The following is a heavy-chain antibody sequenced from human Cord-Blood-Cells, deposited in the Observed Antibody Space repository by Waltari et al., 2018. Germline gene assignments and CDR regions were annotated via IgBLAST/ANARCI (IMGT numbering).Heavy chain of an antibody. CDR2: INHSGST. CDR1: GGSFSGYY. V-gene: IGHV4-34*01. D-gene: IGHD3-3*01. CDR3: ARNYDFWSGYVYY. Sequence: QVQLQQWGAGLLKPSETLSPTCAVYGGSFSGYYWSCTRQPPGKGLEWIGEINHSGSTNYNPSLKSRVTISVDTSKNQFSLKLSSVTAADTAVYYCARNYDFWSGYVYYWGQGTLVTVSS. J-gene: IGHJ4*02.